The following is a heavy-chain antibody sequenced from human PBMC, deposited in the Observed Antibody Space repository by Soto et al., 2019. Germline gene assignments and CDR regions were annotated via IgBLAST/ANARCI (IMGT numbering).Heavy chain of an antibody. V-gene: IGHV1-8*01. Sequence: SVKVSCKASGDTFTTYDINWVRQATGHGLEWMGWINPNSGNIGYAQRFQGRVTMTRDTAIRTAYMEVSSLRSDDTAVYYCARSRASGSYYLLDYWGQRTLVTVS. J-gene: IGHJ4*02. CDR3: ARSRASGSYYLLDY. CDR2: INPNSGNI. D-gene: IGHD3-10*01. CDR1: GDTFTTYD.